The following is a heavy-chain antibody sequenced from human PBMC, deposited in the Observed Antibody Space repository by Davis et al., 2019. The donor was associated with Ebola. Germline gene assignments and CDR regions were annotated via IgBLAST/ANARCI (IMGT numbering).Heavy chain of an antibody. D-gene: IGHD2-21*01. Sequence: SETLSLTCNVSGASISSGFFSWTWVRQPAGKGLEWIGHIYTSGSTKYNPSLESRITISLDTSKNQFSLRLSSVTAADTAVYYCARRVISHIYSDYWGQGILVTVSS. CDR3: ARRVISHIYSDY. V-gene: IGHV4-61*09. J-gene: IGHJ4*02. CDR1: GASISSGFFS. CDR2: IYTSGST.